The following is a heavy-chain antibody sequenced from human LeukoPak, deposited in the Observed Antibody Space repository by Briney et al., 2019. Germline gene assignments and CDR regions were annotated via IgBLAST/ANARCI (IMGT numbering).Heavy chain of an antibody. J-gene: IGHJ6*02. CDR2: IYTSGST. D-gene: IGHD3-22*01. Sequence: TVSLMCPVSGGSISIGSADWSWLRQPAGRGLEWIGRIYTSGSTNYNPSLRSRVPISVDTSKCQFSLKLSSVTAADTAVYYCARTSSGVSDGTDVWGQGTTVTVSS. CDR1: GGSISIGSAD. CDR3: ARTSSGVSDGTDV. V-gene: IGHV4-61*02.